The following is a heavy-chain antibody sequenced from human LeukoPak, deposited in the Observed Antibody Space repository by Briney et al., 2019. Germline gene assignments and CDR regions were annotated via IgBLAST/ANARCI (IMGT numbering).Heavy chain of an antibody. D-gene: IGHD2-2*01. Sequence: ASVKVSCKASGYTFTGYYMHWVRQAPGQGLEWMGWINPNSGGTNYAQKFQGRVTMTRDTSISTAYMELSRLGSDDTAVYYCARDLAYIVVVPAAHYAFDIWGQGTMVTVSS. V-gene: IGHV1-2*02. CDR1: GYTFTGYY. CDR2: INPNSGGT. CDR3: ARDLAYIVVVPAAHYAFDI. J-gene: IGHJ3*02.